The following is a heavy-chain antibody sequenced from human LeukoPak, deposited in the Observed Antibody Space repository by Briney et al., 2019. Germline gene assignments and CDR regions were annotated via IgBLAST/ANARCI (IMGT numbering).Heavy chain of an antibody. J-gene: IGHJ4*02. D-gene: IGHD3-22*01. CDR2: INHSGST. CDR1: GGSFSGYY. CDR3: ARGHLPDYYYDSSGYYSPFDY. V-gene: IGHV4-34*01. Sequence: SETLSLTXAVYGGSFSGYYWSWIRQPPGKGLEWIGEINHSGSTNYNPSLKSRVTISVDTSKNQFSLKLSSVTAADTAVYYCARGHLPDYYYDSSGYYSPFDYWGQGTLVTVSS.